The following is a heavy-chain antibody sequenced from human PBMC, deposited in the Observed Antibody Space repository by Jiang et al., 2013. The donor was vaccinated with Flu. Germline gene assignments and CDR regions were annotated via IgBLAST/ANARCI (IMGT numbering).Heavy chain of an antibody. V-gene: IGHV4-30-4*01. Sequence: TLSLTCTVSVAPSAVVITTGVGSPAPGRAWSGLGTSITWEHLLQPSLKSRVTISVDTSKNQFSLKLSSVTAADTAVYYCARAVGGYAASPFDYWGQGTLVTVSS. CDR1: VAPSAVVITT. CDR3: ARAVGGYAASPFDY. D-gene: IGHD5-12*01. J-gene: IGHJ4*02. CDR2: SITWEH.